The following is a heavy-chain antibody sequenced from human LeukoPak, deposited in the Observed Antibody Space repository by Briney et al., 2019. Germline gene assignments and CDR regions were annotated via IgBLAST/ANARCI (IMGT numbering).Heavy chain of an antibody. Sequence: ASVKVSCKASGYTFSSSYYMHWVRQAPGQGLEWLGIINPSGGTTSYAQKFQGRVTVTRDTSTSTVYMELTSLRSEDTAVYYCARGWAVGVRAGFHYWGQGTLVTVSS. D-gene: IGHD1-26*01. CDR2: INPSGGTT. CDR3: ARGWAVGVRAGFHY. V-gene: IGHV1-46*03. CDR1: GYTFSSSYY. J-gene: IGHJ4*02.